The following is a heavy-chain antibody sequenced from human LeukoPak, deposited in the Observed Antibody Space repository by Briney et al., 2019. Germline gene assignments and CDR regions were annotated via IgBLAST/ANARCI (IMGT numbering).Heavy chain of an antibody. J-gene: IGHJ1*01. Sequence: SETLSLTCTVSGGSLSSYYWSWIRQPPGKGLEWIGYIYYSGSTNYNPSLKSRVTISVDTSKNQFSLKLSSVTAADTAVYYCARRRYYGSGTLGSEYFQHWGQGTLVTVSS. CDR3: ARRRYYGSGTLGSEYFQH. V-gene: IGHV4-59*12. CDR1: GGSLSSYY. CDR2: IYYSGST. D-gene: IGHD3-10*01.